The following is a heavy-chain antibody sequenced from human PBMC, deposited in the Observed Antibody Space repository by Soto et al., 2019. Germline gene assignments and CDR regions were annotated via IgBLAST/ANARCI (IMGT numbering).Heavy chain of an antibody. D-gene: IGHD3-10*01. CDR2: INGDGSGT. J-gene: IGHJ4*02. CDR1: GFTFSGSW. Sequence: EVQLVESGGGLVQPGGSLRLSCAASGFTFSGSWMHWVRQAPGKGLVWVSRINGDGSGTSYADFVKGRFTISRDDAKNTLFLQMNGLSAEDPAVYYCARGIFGSGTANDYWGQGTLVTVSS. V-gene: IGHV3-74*01. CDR3: ARGIFGSGTANDY.